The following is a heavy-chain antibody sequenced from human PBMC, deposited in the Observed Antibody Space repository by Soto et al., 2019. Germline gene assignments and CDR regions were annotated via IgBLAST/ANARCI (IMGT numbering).Heavy chain of an antibody. CDR1: GFTFINYA. CDR2: ISGTGDTT. CDR3: AKTYSSGAIAHY. Sequence: VQLLESGGGLVQPGGSLRLSCAASGFTFINYAMRWVRQAPGKGLEWVSSISGTGDTTYYADSVRGRFTISRDNSKNTLYLQMNSLRAEDTAIYYCAKTYSSGAIAHYWGQGTLVTVSS. V-gene: IGHV3-23*01. D-gene: IGHD6-19*01. J-gene: IGHJ4*02.